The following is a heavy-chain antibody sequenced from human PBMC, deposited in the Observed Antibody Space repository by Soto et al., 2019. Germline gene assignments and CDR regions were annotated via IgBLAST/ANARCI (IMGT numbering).Heavy chain of an antibody. CDR1: GFTFSDFG. D-gene: IGHD3-16*01. CDR3: ARDRLTTYGAKIAPDH. V-gene: IGHV3-33*01. Sequence: GRALRLSCKASGFTFSDFGMHWVRQAPGKGLEWVSAIWYDGSYQYYADPVRGRFTTSRDNSNNTLFLQMNSLRVEDTAVYYCARDRLTTYGAKIAPDHWGQGALVTVSS. J-gene: IGHJ5*02. CDR2: IWYDGSYQ.